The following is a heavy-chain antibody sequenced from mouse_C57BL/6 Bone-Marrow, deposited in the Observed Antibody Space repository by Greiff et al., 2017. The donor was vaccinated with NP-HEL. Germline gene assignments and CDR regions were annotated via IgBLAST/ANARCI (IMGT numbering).Heavy chain of an antibody. CDR1: GFTFNTYA. V-gene: IGHV10-3*01. CDR2: IRSKSSNYAT. J-gene: IGHJ1*03. CDR3: VRDSDYYGSSWSDWYFDV. Sequence: EVKLMEYGGGLVQPKGSLKLSCAASGFTFNTYAMHWVRQAPGKGLEWVARIRSKSSNYATYYADSVKDRFTISRDDSQSMLYLQMNNLKTEDTAMYYCVRDSDYYGSSWSDWYFDVWGTGTTVTVSS. D-gene: IGHD1-1*01.